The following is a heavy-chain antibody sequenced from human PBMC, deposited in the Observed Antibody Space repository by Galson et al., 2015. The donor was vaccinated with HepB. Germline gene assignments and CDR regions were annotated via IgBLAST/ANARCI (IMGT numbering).Heavy chain of an antibody. CDR3: ARERGYYYGSGSYRDLDY. D-gene: IGHD3-10*01. CDR2: ISAYNGST. Sequence: SCKASGYTFTSYGISWVRQAPGQGLEWMGWISAYNGSTNYAQKLQGRVTMTTDTSTSTAYMELRSLRSDDTAVYYCARERGYYYGSGSYRDLDYWGQGTLVTVSS. V-gene: IGHV1-18*04. CDR1: GYTFTSYG. J-gene: IGHJ4*02.